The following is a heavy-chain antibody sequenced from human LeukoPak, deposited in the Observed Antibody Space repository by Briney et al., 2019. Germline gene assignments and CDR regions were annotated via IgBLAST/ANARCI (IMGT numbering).Heavy chain of an antibody. Sequence: GGSLRLSCAASGFTFSSYGMSWVRQAPGKGLEWVSAISGSGGSTYYADSVKGRFTISRDNSKNTLYLQMNSLRAEDTAVYYCAKGAIYCSSTSCYSTGRDAFDIWGQGTMVTVSS. D-gene: IGHD2-2*01. CDR1: GFTFSSYG. CDR2: ISGSGGST. V-gene: IGHV3-23*01. J-gene: IGHJ3*02. CDR3: AKGAIYCSSTSCYSTGRDAFDI.